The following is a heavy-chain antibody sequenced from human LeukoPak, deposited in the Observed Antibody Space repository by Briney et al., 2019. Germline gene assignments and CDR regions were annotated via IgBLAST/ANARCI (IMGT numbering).Heavy chain of an antibody. CDR3: ARHSGSGWQALGY. Sequence: ASVKVSCTASGYTFSNCGISWVRQAPGLGLEWMGWTSYNGNTDYSQKFQDRGTMTTDTSTTTAYMELRSLESDDTAVYYCARHSGSGWQALGYWGQGTLVTVSS. V-gene: IGHV1-18*04. CDR2: TSYNGNT. D-gene: IGHD6-19*01. J-gene: IGHJ4*02. CDR1: GYTFSNCG.